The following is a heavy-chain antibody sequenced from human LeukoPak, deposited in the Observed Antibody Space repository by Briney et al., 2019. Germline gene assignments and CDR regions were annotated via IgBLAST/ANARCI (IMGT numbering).Heavy chain of an antibody. D-gene: IGHD3-3*01. CDR2: ISGSGGST. J-gene: IGHJ4*02. V-gene: IGHV3-23*01. CDR3: AKEVPADFWSGAYFDY. Sequence: GGSLRLSCAASGFTFSSYAMSWVRQAPGKGLEWVSAISGSGGSTHYADSVKGRFTISRDNSKNTLYLQMNSLRAEDTAVYCCAKEVPADFWSGAYFDYWGQGTLVTVSS. CDR1: GFTFSSYA.